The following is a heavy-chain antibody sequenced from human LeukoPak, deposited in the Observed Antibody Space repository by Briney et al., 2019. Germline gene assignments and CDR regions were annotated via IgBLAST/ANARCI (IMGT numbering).Heavy chain of an antibody. D-gene: IGHD3-22*01. V-gene: IGHV4-59*01. CDR2: IYYSGST. Sequence: PSETLSLTCAVYGGSFSSYYWSWIRQPPGKGLEWIGYIYYSGSTNYNPSLKSRVTISVDTSKNQFSLKLSSVTAADTAVYYCARYYYDSSGYYQRFDYWGQGTLVTVSS. CDR1: GGSFSSYY. J-gene: IGHJ4*02. CDR3: ARYYYDSSGYYQRFDY.